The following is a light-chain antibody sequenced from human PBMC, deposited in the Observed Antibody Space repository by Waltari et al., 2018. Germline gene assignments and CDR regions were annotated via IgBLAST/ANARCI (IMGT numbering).Light chain of an antibody. J-gene: IGLJ3*02. CDR1: VLAQKY. CDR2: KDS. V-gene: IGLV3-27*01. Sequence: SYELTQPSSVSLSPGQTARITCSGDVLAQKYVRWFQQKPGQAPVLMIYKDSERPSGIPGGFAGSRSGSTVTLTISGAQVEDEADYYCYSATDNNQGVFGGGTKLTVL. CDR3: YSATDNNQGV.